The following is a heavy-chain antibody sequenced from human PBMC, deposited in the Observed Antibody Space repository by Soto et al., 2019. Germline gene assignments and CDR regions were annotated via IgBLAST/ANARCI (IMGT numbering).Heavy chain of an antibody. D-gene: IGHD1-20*01. V-gene: IGHV3-23*01. CDR1: GFTFTGYA. CDR2: ISSRGGST. CDR3: AKSQGYNLNDFIY. J-gene: IGHJ4*02. Sequence: EVQLLESGGGLVQPGGSLRLSCVGSGFTFTGYAMNWVRQAPGKGLEWVSAISSRGGSTFYADSVKGRFTISRDNSKNTLYLQINSLRAEDTAVYYCAKSQGYNLNDFIYWGQRTLVTVSS.